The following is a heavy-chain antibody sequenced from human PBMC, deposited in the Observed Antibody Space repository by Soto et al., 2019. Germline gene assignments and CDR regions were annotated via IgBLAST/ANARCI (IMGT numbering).Heavy chain of an antibody. J-gene: IGHJ6*02. D-gene: IGHD6-6*01. CDR3: AKDQEQLVKWDYYGMDV. CDR1: GFTFSSYA. CDR2: ISGSGGST. Sequence: ASVKVSCAASGFTFSSYAMSWVRQAPGKGLEWVSAISGSGGSTYYADSVKGRFTISRDNSKNTLYLQMNSLRAEDTAVYYCAKDQEQLVKWDYYGMDVWGQGTTVTVSS. V-gene: IGHV3-23*01.